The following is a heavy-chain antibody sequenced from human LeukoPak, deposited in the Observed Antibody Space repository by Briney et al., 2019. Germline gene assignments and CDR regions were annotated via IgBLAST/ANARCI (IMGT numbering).Heavy chain of an antibody. J-gene: IGHJ4*02. D-gene: IGHD5-18*01. CDR2: IHYSGST. CDR1: GGSFSGYY. Sequence: SETLSLTCAVYGGSFSGYYWSWIRQPPGKGLEWIGYIHYSGSTNYNPSLKSRVTISVDTSKNQFSLKLSSVTAADTAVYYCARYLKGPVMVVYYFDYWGQGTLVTVSS. CDR3: ARYLKGPVMVVYYFDY. V-gene: IGHV4-59*01.